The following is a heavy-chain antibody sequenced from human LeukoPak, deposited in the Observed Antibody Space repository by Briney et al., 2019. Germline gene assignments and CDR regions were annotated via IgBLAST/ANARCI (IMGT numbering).Heavy chain of an antibody. CDR2: ISWNSGRI. V-gene: IGHV3-9*01. CDR3: AKDMSMGSGSYWFDY. J-gene: IGHJ4*02. Sequence: PGGSLRLSCAASGFTFDDYAMHWVRQAPGKGLEWVSGISWNSGRIGYADSVKGRFTISRDNAKNSLYLQMNSLRAEDTALYYCAKDMSMGSGSYWFDYWGQGTLVTVSS. D-gene: IGHD3-10*01. CDR1: GFTFDDYA.